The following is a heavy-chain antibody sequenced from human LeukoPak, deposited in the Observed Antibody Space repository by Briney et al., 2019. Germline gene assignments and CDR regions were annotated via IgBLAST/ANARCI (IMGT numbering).Heavy chain of an antibody. J-gene: IGHJ4*02. Sequence: GGSLRLSCAASEFSVGSNYMTWVRQAPGKGLEWVSAISGSGISTYYGDSVKGRFTISRDNSKNTLYLQMNSLRAEDTAVYYCAKDSSGWSNFDYWGQGTLVTVSS. CDR1: EFSVGSNY. V-gene: IGHV3-23*01. CDR3: AKDSSGWSNFDY. CDR2: ISGSGIST. D-gene: IGHD6-19*01.